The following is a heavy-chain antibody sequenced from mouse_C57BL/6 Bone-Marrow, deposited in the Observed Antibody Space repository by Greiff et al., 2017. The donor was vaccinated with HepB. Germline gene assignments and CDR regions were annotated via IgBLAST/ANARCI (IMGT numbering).Heavy chain of an antibody. V-gene: IGHV1-69*01. Sequence: VQLQQPGAELVMPGASVKLSCKASGYTFTSYWMHWVKQRPGQGLEWIGEIDPSDSYTNYNQKFKGKSTLTVDKSSSTAYMQLSSLTSEDSAVYYCARRGWLAWFAYWGQGTLVTVSA. CDR3: ARRGWLAWFAY. CDR2: IDPSDSYT. D-gene: IGHD2-3*01. J-gene: IGHJ3*01. CDR1: GYTFTSYW.